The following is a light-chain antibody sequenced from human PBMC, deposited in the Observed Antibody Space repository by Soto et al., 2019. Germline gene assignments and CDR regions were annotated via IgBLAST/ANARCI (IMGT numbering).Light chain of an antibody. V-gene: IGKV3-15*01. Sequence: EIVMTQSPATLSVSPGERATLSCRASQTISSNLAWYQQQPGHAPRLLIHGASTRATGIPARFSGSGSGTEFTLTISSLQSEDFAVYFCQQYNKWPPYTFGQGTKLEIK. CDR2: GAS. CDR1: QTISSN. J-gene: IGKJ2*01. CDR3: QQYNKWPPYT.